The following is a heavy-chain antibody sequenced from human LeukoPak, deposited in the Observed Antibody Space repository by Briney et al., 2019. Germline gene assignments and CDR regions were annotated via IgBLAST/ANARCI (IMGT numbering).Heavy chain of an antibody. CDR1: GYTFTGYY. J-gene: IGHJ4*02. D-gene: IGHD6-19*01. V-gene: IGHV1-46*01. CDR3: AKTIAVPPFYYFDC. CDR2: INPSGGGT. Sequence: ASVKVSCKASGYTFTGYYMHWVRQAPGQGLEWMGIINPSGGGTSYAQKFQGRVTMTRDTSTSTVYMELSSLRSEDTAVYYCAKTIAVPPFYYFDCWGQGSLVTVSS.